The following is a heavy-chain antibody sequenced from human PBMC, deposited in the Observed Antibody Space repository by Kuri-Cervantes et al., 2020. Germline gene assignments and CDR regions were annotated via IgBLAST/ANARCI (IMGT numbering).Heavy chain of an antibody. V-gene: IGHV1-18*01. J-gene: IGHJ6*02. CDR3: ARISADSLIYGSGSNYYYGMDV. CDR1: GYTFTSYA. Sequence: ASVKVSCKASGYTFTSYAMNWVRQAPGQGLEWMGWINAGNDNTKYSQKLQGRVTMTTDTSTSTAYMELRSLRSDGTAVYYCARISADSLIYGSGSNYYYGMDVWGQGTTVTVSS. D-gene: IGHD3-10*01. CDR2: INAGNDNT.